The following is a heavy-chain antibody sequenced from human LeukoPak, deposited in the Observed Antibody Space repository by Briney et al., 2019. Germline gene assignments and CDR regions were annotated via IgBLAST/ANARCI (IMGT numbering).Heavy chain of an antibody. D-gene: IGHD6-6*01. CDR2: MNPNSGNT. V-gene: IGHV1-8*01. Sequence: ASVKVSCKASGFTFTSHDYNWVRQATGQGLEWMGWMNPNSGNTGYAQKFQGRVTMTRNTSISTAYMELSSLRSEDTAVYYCARRSIAARQGIDYWGQGTLVTVSS. CDR1: GFTFTSHD. J-gene: IGHJ4*02. CDR3: ARRSIAARQGIDY.